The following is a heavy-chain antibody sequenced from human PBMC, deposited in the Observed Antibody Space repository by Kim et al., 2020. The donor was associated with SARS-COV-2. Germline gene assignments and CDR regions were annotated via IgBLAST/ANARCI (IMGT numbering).Heavy chain of an antibody. V-gene: IGHV3-74*01. Sequence: GGSLRLSCAASGFTFSSYWMHWVRQAPGKGLVWVSRINSDGSSTSYADSVKGRFTISRDNAKNTLYLQMNSLRAEDTAVYYCARDPRDSSSWYYFDYWGQGTLVTVSS. D-gene: IGHD6-13*01. CDR1: GFTFSSYW. CDR2: INSDGSST. J-gene: IGHJ4*02. CDR3: ARDPRDSSSWYYFDY.